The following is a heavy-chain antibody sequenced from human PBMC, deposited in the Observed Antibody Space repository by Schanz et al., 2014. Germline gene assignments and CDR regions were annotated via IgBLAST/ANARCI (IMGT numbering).Heavy chain of an antibody. CDR2: ISGGGGTT. V-gene: IGHV3-23*01. Sequence: EVQLLESGGGVVQPGRSLRLSCVASGFTFSSYDVFWVRQAPGKGLEWVSAISGGGGTTYYADSVKGRFTISRDNSKNTLYLQMNSLRAEDTAVYYCARDGYSVVVISTTESFDISGQGTMVTVSP. CDR3: ARDGYSVVVISTTESFDI. J-gene: IGHJ3*02. CDR1: GFTFSSYD. D-gene: IGHD2-21*01.